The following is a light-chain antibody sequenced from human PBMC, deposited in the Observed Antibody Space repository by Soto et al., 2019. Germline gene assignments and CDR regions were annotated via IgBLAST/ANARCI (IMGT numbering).Light chain of an antibody. J-gene: IGLJ2*01. CDR2: EVN. V-gene: IGLV2-8*01. CDR1: SSDVGGYNH. CDR3: SSYAGNKII. Sequence: QSALTQPPSASGSPGQSVTISCSGTSSDVGGYNHVSWYQQHPSKAPRLMIYEVNRRPSGVPDRFSGSKSGNTASLTVSGLQAEDEADYYCSSYAGNKIIFGGGTKLTVL.